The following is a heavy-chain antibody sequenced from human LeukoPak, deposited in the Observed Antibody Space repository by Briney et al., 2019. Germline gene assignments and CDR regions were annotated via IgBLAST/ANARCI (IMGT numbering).Heavy chain of an antibody. CDR3: ARGNSIVGARWSYYYYYMDV. J-gene: IGHJ6*03. V-gene: IGHV1-8*01. CDR2: MNPNSGNT. Sequence: ASVKVSCKASGYTFTSYDINWVRQATGQGLEWMGWMNPNSGNTGYAQKFQGRVTMTRNTSISTAYMELSSLRSEDTAVYYCARGNSIVGARWSYYYYYMDVWGKGTTVTVPS. CDR1: GYTFTSYD. D-gene: IGHD1-26*01.